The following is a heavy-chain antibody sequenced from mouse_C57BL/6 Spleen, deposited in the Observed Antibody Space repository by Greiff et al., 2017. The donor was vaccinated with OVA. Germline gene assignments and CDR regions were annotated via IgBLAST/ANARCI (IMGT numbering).Heavy chain of an antibody. Sequence: QVQLQQPGAELVKPGASVKMSCKASGYTFTSYWITWVKQRPGQGLAWIGDIYPGSGSTNYNAKFKSKATLTVDTSSSTAYMQLSSLTSEDSAVYYCARGSTYTPWFAYWGQGTLVTVSA. CDR2: IYPGSGST. D-gene: IGHD5-1*01. CDR3: ARGSTYTPWFAY. CDR1: GYTFTSYW. J-gene: IGHJ3*01. V-gene: IGHV1-55*01.